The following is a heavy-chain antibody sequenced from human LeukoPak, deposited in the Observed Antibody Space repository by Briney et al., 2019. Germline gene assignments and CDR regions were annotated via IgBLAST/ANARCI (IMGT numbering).Heavy chain of an antibody. V-gene: IGHV4-34*01. D-gene: IGHD5-18*01. CDR1: GGSFSGYY. CDR3: ARGGGYSYGYGMFDY. Sequence: SETLSLTCAVYGGSFSGYYWSWIRQPQGKGLEWIGEINHSGSTNYNPSLKSRVTISVDTSKNQFSLKLSSVTAADTAVYYCARGGGYSYGYGMFDYWGQGTLVTVSS. J-gene: IGHJ4*02. CDR2: INHSGST.